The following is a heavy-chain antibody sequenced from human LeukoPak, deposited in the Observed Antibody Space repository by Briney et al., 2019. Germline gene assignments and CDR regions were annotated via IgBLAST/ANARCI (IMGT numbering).Heavy chain of an antibody. V-gene: IGHV3-23*01. J-gene: IGHJ6*02. CDR1: GFPFTNYA. D-gene: IGHD3-10*01. Sequence: GGSLRLSCAASGFPFTNYAMSWVRQAPGKGLEWVSVISGNGGDTYYVDSVKGRFTISRDSSKDTLYLQMNSLRAEDTAVYYCARVPGDYYYYGMDVWGQGTTVTVSS. CDR2: ISGNGGDT. CDR3: ARVPGDYYYYGMDV.